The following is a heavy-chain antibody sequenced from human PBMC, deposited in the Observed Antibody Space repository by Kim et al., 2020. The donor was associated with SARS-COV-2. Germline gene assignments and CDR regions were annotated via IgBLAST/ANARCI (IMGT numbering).Heavy chain of an antibody. V-gene: IGHV4-61*01. D-gene: IGHD3-22*01. CDR3: AIWYYYDSSGSRDFSDY. J-gene: IGHJ4*02. CDR2: FYYSGST. Sequence: SETLSLTCTVSGGSVSSVSYYWTWIRQPPGKGLEWIGYFYYSGSTNYNPSLKSRVTISVDTSKNQFSLKLSSVTAADTAVYYCAIWYYYDSSGSRDFSDYWGQGTLVTVSS. CDR1: GGSVSSVSYY.